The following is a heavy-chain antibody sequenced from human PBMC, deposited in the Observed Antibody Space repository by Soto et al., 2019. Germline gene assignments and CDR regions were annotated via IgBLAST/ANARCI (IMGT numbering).Heavy chain of an antibody. Sequence: GGSLRLSCAASGFTFSSYWMHWVRQAPGKELVWVSRINSDGSSTSYADSVKGRFTISRDNAKNTLYLQMNSLRAEDTAVYYCARTHYDFWSGTAANMDVWGKGTTVTVSS. CDR2: INSDGSST. CDR1: GFTFSSYW. V-gene: IGHV3-74*01. CDR3: ARTHYDFWSGTAANMDV. D-gene: IGHD3-3*01. J-gene: IGHJ6*03.